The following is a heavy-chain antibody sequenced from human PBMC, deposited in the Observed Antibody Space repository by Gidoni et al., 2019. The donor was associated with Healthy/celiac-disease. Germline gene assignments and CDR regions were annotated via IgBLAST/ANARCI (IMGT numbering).Heavy chain of an antibody. Sequence: QVQLVQSGAEVNKPGSSVKVSCTASGGTFSSYAISWVRKAPGQGLEWMGGIIPIFGTANYAQKFQGIVTITADESTSTAYMELSSLRSEDTAVYYCAGAEVVERFDYWGQGTLVTVSS. CDR1: GGTFSSYA. D-gene: IGHD2-15*01. J-gene: IGHJ4*02. V-gene: IGHV1-69*01. CDR2: IIPIFGTA. CDR3: AGAEVVERFDY.